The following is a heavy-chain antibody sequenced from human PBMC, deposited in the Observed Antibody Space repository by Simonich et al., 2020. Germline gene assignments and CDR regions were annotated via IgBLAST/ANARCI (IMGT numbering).Heavy chain of an antibody. CDR1: GFTFSSYA. CDR2: ISYDGSNK. J-gene: IGHJ4*02. CDR3: ARDLGSSYYFDY. V-gene: IGHV3-30*07. D-gene: IGHD6-6*01. Sequence: GGGVVQPGRSLRLSCAPSGFTFSSYAMHWVRQAPGKGLEWVAVISYDGSNKYYADSVKGRFTISRDNSKNTLYLQMNSLRAEDTAVYYCARDLGSSYYFDYWGQGTLVTVSS.